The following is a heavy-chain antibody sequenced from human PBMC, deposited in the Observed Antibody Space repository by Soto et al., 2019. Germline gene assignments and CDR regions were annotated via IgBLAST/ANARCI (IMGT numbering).Heavy chain of an antibody. CDR2: IYYSWSP. Sequence: QVQLQESGPGLVKPSQTLSLTCTVSGGSISSGGYYWSWIRQHPGKGLEWIGYIYYSWSPYYNPSLRRRVTISVDTSKHQFSLKLSSVTAADTAVYYCARGGMRGIVRGVYYGLDVWGQGTKVNVSS. D-gene: IGHD3-10*02. CDR3: ARGGMRGIVRGVYYGLDV. J-gene: IGHJ6*02. CDR1: GGSISSGGYY. V-gene: IGHV4-31*03.